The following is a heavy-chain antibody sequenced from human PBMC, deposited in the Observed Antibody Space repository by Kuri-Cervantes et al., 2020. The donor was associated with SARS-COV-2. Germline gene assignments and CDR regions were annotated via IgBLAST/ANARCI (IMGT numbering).Heavy chain of an antibody. D-gene: IGHD2-15*01. CDR2: TSYDGSTK. Sequence: GGSLRLFCAASGFTFNNYAMHGVRQTPGEGLEWVAITSYDGSTKYYADSVKGRFTISRDNSKNTLYLQMNSLRAEDTAVYYCARDYMVVVAATPYYYGMDVWGQGTTVTVSS. J-gene: IGHJ6*02. CDR1: GFTFNNYA. V-gene: IGHV3-30-3*01. CDR3: ARDYMVVVAATPYYYGMDV.